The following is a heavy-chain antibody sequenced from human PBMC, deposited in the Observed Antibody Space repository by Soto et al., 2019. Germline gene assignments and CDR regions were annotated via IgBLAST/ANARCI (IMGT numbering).Heavy chain of an antibody. D-gene: IGHD4-17*01. CDR3: ARDTAADDYGGNAHGNYYYGMDV. V-gene: IGHV1-2*04. J-gene: IGHJ6*02. CDR2: INPNSGGT. CDR1: GYTFTGYY. Sequence: ASVKVSCKASGYTFTGYYMHWVRQAPGQGLEWMGWINPNSGGTNYAQKFQGWVTMTRDTSISTAYMELSRLRSDDTAVYYCARDTAADDYGGNAHGNYYYGMDVWGQGTTVTVSS.